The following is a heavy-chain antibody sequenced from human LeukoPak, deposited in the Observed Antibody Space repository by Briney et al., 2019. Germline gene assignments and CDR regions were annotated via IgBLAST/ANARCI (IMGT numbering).Heavy chain of an antibody. J-gene: IGHJ4*02. Sequence: ERSQRLSCAASVFTFSRYGMLWVRQSPGKGLEWVAVISYDGSNKYYADSAKRRFTISRHNSKNTLYLNMNSVSAEDAAVYYCAKDLGVNDYWGQGTPVTVSS. CDR1: VFTFSRYG. CDR2: ISYDGSNK. CDR3: AKDLGVNDY. D-gene: IGHD3-16*01. V-gene: IGHV3-30*18.